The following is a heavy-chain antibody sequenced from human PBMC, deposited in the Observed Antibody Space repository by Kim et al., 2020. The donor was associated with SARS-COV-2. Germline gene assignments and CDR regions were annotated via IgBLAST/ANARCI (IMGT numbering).Heavy chain of an antibody. CDR2: ISAYNGNT. CDR3: AREPDLRIIAAAGNYGMDV. V-gene: IGHV1-18*01. J-gene: IGHJ6*02. Sequence: ASVKVSCKASGYTFTSYGISWVRQAPGQGLEWMGWISAYNGNTNYAQKLQGRVTMTTDTSTSTAYMELRSLRSDDTAVYYCAREPDLRIIAAAGNYGMDVWGQGTTVTVSS. D-gene: IGHD6-13*01. CDR1: GYTFTSYG.